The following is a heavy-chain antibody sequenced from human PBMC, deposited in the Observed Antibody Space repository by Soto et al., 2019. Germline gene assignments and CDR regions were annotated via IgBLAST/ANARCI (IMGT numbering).Heavy chain of an antibody. CDR3: ARRGYFHGSPFDY. Sequence: QLQLQESGPGLVKPSETLSLTCTVSGGSISSSSYYWGWIRQPPGKGLEWIGSIYYSGSTYYNSSLKSRLTISVDTSKNQFSLKLSPVTAADTAVYYCARRGYFHGSPFDYGGQGTLVTVSS. D-gene: IGHD3-10*01. CDR1: GGSISSSSYY. J-gene: IGHJ4*02. V-gene: IGHV4-39*01. CDR2: IYYSGST.